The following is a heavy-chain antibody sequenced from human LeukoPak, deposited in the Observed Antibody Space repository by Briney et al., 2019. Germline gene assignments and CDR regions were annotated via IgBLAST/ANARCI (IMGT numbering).Heavy chain of an antibody. V-gene: IGHV3-21*01. CDR3: ARGLFYGRDEDY. CDR1: GFTFSSYS. J-gene: IGHJ4*02. Sequence: PGGSLRLSCAASGFTFSSYSMNWVRQAPGKGLEWVSSISSSSSYIYYADSVKGRFTISRDNAKNSLYLQMNSLRAEDTAVYYCARGLFYGRDEDYWGQGTLVTVSS. CDR2: ISSSSSYI. D-gene: IGHD4-17*01.